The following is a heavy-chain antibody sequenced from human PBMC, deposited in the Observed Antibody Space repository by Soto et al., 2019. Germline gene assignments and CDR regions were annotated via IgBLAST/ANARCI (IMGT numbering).Heavy chain of an antibody. V-gene: IGHV5-51*01. J-gene: IGHJ4*02. CDR1: GYSFTNSW. D-gene: IGHD1-26*01. CDR3: ASEEAVGNEREFGF. CDR2: IFPGDSDI. Sequence: EVQLVQSGAEVKKPGESLKISCKVSGYSFTNSWIGWVRQKPGKGLEWLGMIFPGDSDIRYSPSFQGRVSVSADKSITTAYLQLSGLRASDTAMYYCASEEAVGNEREFGFWGQGTRVTVSS.